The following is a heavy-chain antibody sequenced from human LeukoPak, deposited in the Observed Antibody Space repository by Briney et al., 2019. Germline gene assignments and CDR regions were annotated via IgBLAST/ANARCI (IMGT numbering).Heavy chain of an antibody. Sequence: SVKVSCKASGYTFTTYGINWVRQAPGQGLEWMGGIIPIFGTANYAQKFQGRVTITADESTSTAYMELSSLRSEDTAVYYCASPYSSSSGGDDAFDIWGQGTMVTVSS. CDR3: ASPYSSSSGGDDAFDI. CDR2: IIPIFGTA. V-gene: IGHV1-69*13. D-gene: IGHD6-6*01. CDR1: GYTFTTYG. J-gene: IGHJ3*02.